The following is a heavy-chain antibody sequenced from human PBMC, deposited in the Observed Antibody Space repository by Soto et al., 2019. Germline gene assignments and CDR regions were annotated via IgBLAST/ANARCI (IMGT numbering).Heavy chain of an antibody. CDR2: IYYSGGT. J-gene: IGHJ2*01. Sequence: QLQLQESGPGLVKPSETLSLTCTVSGGAISSSSYYWGWIRQPPGKGLEWIGSIYYSGGTYYNPSLKSRVTISADTSKNQFSLKLSSVTAADTAVYYCARPGNIVGCRWWYFDLWGRGTLVTVSS. CDR1: GGAISSSSYY. D-gene: IGHD3-22*01. CDR3: ARPGNIVGCRWWYFDL. V-gene: IGHV4-39*01.